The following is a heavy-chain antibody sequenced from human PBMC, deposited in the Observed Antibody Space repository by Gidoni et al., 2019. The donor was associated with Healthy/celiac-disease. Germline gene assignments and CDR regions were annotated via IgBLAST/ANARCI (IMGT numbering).Heavy chain of an antibody. CDR2: INPNSGGT. Sequence: QVQLVQSGAEVKKPGASVKVSCKASGYTFTGYYMHWVRQAPGQGLEWMGWINPNSGGTNYAQKFQGRVTMTRDTSISTAYMELSRLRSDDTAVYYCATGYYGSGSYPHFDYWGQGTLVTVSS. CDR1: GYTFTGYY. V-gene: IGHV1-2*02. CDR3: ATGYYGSGSYPHFDY. D-gene: IGHD3-10*01. J-gene: IGHJ4*02.